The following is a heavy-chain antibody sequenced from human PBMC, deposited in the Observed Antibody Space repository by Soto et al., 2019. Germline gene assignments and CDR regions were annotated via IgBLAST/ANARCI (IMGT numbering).Heavy chain of an antibody. Sequence: EGQLVESGGALVQPGGSLRLSCAASGFSFSVYWMTWVRQAPGRGLEWVATIKQDGTEKFYVDSVKDQFSISRDNAKNSVYLQMNSLRAEDTAVYYCARDRGYCRGGSCYYDAFDIWGQGTMVTVSS. CDR3: ARDRGYCRGGSCYYDAFDI. CDR2: IKQDGTEK. J-gene: IGHJ3*02. D-gene: IGHD2-15*01. V-gene: IGHV3-7*01. CDR1: GFSFSVYW.